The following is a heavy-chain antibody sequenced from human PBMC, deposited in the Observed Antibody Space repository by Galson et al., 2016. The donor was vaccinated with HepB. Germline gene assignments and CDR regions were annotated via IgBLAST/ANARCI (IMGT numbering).Heavy chain of an antibody. CDR3: ARDRGDGRRSRYHLNH. J-gene: IGHJ5*02. CDR1: GPSFQNYA. CDR2: TSYDGSLT. D-gene: IGHD3-16*01. Sequence: SLRLSCAVSGPSFQNYAMHWVRQAPGKGLEWVAFTSYDGSLTYYADSVKGRFTISRDKSKSALYLQMDSLRAEDTALYHCARDRGDGRRSRYHLNHWGQGTLVTVSS. V-gene: IGHV3-30*04.